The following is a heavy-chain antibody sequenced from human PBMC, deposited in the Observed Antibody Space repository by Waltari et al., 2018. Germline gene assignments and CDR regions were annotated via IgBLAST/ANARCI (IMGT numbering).Heavy chain of an antibody. CDR3: ASNTVAGTRSLGY. J-gene: IGHJ4*02. CDR2: INAGNGNT. D-gene: IGHD6-19*01. Sequence: QVQLVQSGAEVKKPGASVTVSCTASGYTFTSYARHWVRQAPGQRLEWMGWINAGNGNTKYSQKFQGRVTITRDTSASTAYMELSSLRSEDTAVYYCASNTVAGTRSLGYWGQGTLVTVSS. CDR1: GYTFTSYA. V-gene: IGHV1-3*01.